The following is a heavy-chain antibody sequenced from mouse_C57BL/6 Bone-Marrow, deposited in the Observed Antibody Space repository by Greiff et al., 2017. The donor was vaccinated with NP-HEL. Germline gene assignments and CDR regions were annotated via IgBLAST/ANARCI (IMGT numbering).Heavy chain of an antibody. CDR2: IWRGGST. J-gene: IGHJ4*01. CDR3: AKTWDGYYYAMDY. Sequence: VKVVESGPGLVQPSQSLSITCTVSGFSLTSYGVHWVRQSPGKGLEWLGVIWRGGSTDYNAAFMSRLSITKDNSKSQVFFKMNSLQADDTAIYYCAKTWDGYYYAMDYWGQGTSVTVSS. V-gene: IGHV2-5*01. D-gene: IGHD2-3*01. CDR1: GFSLTSYG.